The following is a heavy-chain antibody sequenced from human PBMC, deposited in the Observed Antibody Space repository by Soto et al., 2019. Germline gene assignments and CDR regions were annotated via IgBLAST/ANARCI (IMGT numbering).Heavy chain of an antibody. CDR2: IYYSGST. Sequence: PSETLSLTCTVSGGSISSYYWSWIRQPPGKGLEWIGYIYYSGSTNYNPSLKSRVTISVDTSKNQFSLKLSSVTAADTAVYYCARTPVGWFDPWGQGTLVTVSS. CDR1: GGSISSYY. CDR3: ARTPVGWFDP. J-gene: IGHJ5*02. V-gene: IGHV4-59*01.